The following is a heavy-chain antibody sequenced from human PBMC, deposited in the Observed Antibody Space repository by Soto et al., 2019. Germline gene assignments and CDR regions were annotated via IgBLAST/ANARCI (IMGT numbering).Heavy chain of an antibody. D-gene: IGHD4-4*01. CDR1: GFTFSNAW. CDR2: IKSKTDGGTT. CDR3: AKDRTVTWYYFDY. Sequence: GGSLRLSCAASGFTFSNAWMGWVRQAPGKGLEWVGRIKSKTDGGTTDYAAPVKGRFTISRDNSKNTLYLQMNSLRAEDTAVYYCAKDRTVTWYYFDYCGQGTLVTVSS. V-gene: IGHV3-15*01. J-gene: IGHJ4*02.